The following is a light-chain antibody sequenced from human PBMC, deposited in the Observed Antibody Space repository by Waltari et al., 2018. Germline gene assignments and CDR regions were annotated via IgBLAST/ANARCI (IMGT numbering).Light chain of an antibody. V-gene: IGKV3-11*01. Sequence: EIVLTQSPATLSLSPGERATLSCRASQSVSNDLAWYQQKPGRAPRLLIYDASHRATGVPARFRGSGSGTVFTLTISSLEPEDFAVYYCQQRSGWPPSFGGGTKVEIK. CDR2: DAS. J-gene: IGKJ4*01. CDR3: QQRSGWPPS. CDR1: QSVSND.